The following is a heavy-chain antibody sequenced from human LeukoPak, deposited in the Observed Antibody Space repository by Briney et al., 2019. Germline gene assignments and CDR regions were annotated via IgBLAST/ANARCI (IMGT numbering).Heavy chain of an antibody. V-gene: IGHV4-4*07. CDR1: GGSISSYY. J-gene: IGHJ4*02. CDR2: IYTSGST. CDR3: ARDSYYYGSGSYSRIFDY. Sequence: SETLSLTCTVSGGSISSYYWSWIRQPAGKGLEWIGRIYTSGSTNYNPSLKSRVTMSVDTSKNQFSLKLSSVTAADTAVYYCARDSYYYGSGSYSRIFDYWGQGTLVTVSS. D-gene: IGHD3-10*01.